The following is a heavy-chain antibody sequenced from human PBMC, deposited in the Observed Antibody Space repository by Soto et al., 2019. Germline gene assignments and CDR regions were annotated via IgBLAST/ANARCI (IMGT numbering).Heavy chain of an antibody. CDR3: ARGYKSLAAAPTDY. V-gene: IGHV1-8*01. J-gene: IGHJ4*02. CDR1: GYTFTSYD. D-gene: IGHD6-13*01. Sequence: QVQLVQSGAEVKKPGASVKVSCKASGYTFTSYDINWVRQATGQGLEWMGWMNPNSGNTGYAQKFQGRVTMTRNTXXSTAYMELSSLRSEDTAVYYWARGYKSLAAAPTDYWGQGTLVTVSS. CDR2: MNPNSGNT.